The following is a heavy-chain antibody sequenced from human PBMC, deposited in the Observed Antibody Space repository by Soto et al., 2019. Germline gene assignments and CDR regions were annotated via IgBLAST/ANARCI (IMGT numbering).Heavy chain of an antibody. J-gene: IGHJ4*02. CDR2: IYYSGST. CDR1: GGSISSSSYY. CDR3: ARTPPMTTVMGDSYYFDY. Sequence: ASETLSLTCTVSGGSISSSSYYWGWIRQPPGKGLEWIGSIYYSGSTYYNPSLKSRVTISVDTSKNQFSLKLSSVTAADTAVYYCARTPPMTTVMGDSYYFDYWGQGTLVTVSS. V-gene: IGHV4-39*01. D-gene: IGHD4-17*01.